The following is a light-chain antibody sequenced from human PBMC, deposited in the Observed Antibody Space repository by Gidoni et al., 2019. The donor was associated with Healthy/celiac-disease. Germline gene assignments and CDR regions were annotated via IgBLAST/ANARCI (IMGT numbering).Light chain of an antibody. Sequence: QSDLTQPDSVSGSPGQSITISCTGTSSDVCGYNYVSCYQQHPGKAPKLMIYDVSNRPSGVSNRFSGSKSGNTASLTISGLQAEDEADYYCSSYTSSSTLVFGTGTKVTDL. CDR3: SSYTSSSTLV. CDR1: SSDVCGYNY. CDR2: DVS. J-gene: IGLJ1*01. V-gene: IGLV2-14*01.